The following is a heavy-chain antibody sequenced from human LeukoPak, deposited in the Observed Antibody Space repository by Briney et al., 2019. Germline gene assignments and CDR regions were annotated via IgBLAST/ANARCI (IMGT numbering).Heavy chain of an antibody. CDR2: ISSSSSYI. D-gene: IGHD1-1*01. CDR1: GFTFSSYS. V-gene: IGHV3-21*01. J-gene: IGHJ4*02. Sequence: GGSLRLSCAASGFTFSSYSMNWVRQAPGKGLEWVSSISSSSSYIYYADSVKGRFTISRDNAKNSLYLQMNSLRAEDTAVYYCARDLAGSDGSFDYWGQGTLVTVSP. CDR3: ARDLAGSDGSFDY.